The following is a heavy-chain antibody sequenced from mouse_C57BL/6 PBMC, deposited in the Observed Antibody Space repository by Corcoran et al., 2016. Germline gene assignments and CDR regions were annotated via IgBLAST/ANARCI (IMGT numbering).Heavy chain of an antibody. V-gene: IGHV1-80*01. CDR3: ARSDYYGSSSGWLAY. Sequence: QVQLQQSGAELVKPGASVKISCKASGYAFSSYWMNWVKQRPGKGLEWIGQIYPGDGDTNYNGKFKGKATLTADKSSSTAYMQLSSLTSEDSAVYFCARSDYYGSSSGWLAYWGQGTLVTVSA. CDR2: IYPGDGDT. D-gene: IGHD1-1*01. CDR1: GYAFSSYW. J-gene: IGHJ3*01.